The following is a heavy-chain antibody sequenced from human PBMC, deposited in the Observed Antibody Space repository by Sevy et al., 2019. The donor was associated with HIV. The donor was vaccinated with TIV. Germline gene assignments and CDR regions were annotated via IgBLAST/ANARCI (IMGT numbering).Heavy chain of an antibody. CDR1: GFTFSSYE. Sequence: AGSLRLSCAASGFTFSSYEMNWVRQAPGKGLEWVSYISNSGTTRSYSDSVSGRFTISRDNAGNSLYLQMKSLRAEGTAVYYCASDLPPSATMVAHFDYWGQGTLVTVSS. J-gene: IGHJ4*02. CDR3: ASDLPPSATMVAHFDY. V-gene: IGHV3-48*03. D-gene: IGHD3-10*01. CDR2: ISNSGTTR.